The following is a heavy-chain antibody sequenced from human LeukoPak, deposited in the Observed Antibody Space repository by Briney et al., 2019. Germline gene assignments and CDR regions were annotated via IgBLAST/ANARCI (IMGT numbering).Heavy chain of an antibody. D-gene: IGHD6-19*01. Sequence: GGSLRLSCAASGFTFSSYGMHWVRQAPGKGLEWVAVISYDGSNKYYADSVKGRFTISRDNSKNTLYLQMNSLRAEDTALYYCAKVSSRSGWSDLDYWGQGTLVTVSS. CDR1: GFTFSSYG. J-gene: IGHJ4*02. V-gene: IGHV3-30*18. CDR3: AKVSSRSGWSDLDY. CDR2: ISYDGSNK.